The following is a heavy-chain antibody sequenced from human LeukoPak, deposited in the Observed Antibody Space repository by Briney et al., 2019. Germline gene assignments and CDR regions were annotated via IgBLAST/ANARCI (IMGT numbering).Heavy chain of an antibody. CDR2: ISAYNGNT. D-gene: IGHD3-3*01. J-gene: IGHJ4*02. Sequence: GPVKVSCKASGYTFTSYGISWVRQAPGQGLEWMGWISAYNGNTNYAQKLQGRVTMTTDTSTSTAYMELRSLRSDDTAVYYCAREQITIFGEEFDYWGQGTLVTVSS. CDR1: GYTFTSYG. CDR3: AREQITIFGEEFDY. V-gene: IGHV1-18*01.